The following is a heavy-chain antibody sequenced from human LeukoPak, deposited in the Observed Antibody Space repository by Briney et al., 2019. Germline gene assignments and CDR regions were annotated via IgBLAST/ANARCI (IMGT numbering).Heavy chain of an antibody. CDR2: IWYDGSNK. CDR1: GFTFNNYG. Sequence: GGSLRLSCAASGFTFNNYGMHWVRQAPGKGLEWVAAIWYDGSNKYYADSMKGRFTISRDNSKNTLYLQMNSLRAEDTALYYCARGQEYYYDSSAYSKFDYWGQGTLVTVSS. CDR3: ARGQEYYYDSSAYSKFDY. J-gene: IGHJ4*02. D-gene: IGHD3-22*01. V-gene: IGHV3-33*01.